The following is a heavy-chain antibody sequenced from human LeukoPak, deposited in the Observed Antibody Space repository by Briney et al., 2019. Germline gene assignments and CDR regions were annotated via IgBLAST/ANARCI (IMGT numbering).Heavy chain of an antibody. V-gene: IGHV4-38-2*02. CDR2: IYHSGST. J-gene: IGHJ4*02. D-gene: IGHD2-2*01. CDR1: GYSISSGYY. CDR3: VIVVVPAAMPFPFGY. Sequence: SETLSLTCTVSGYSISSGYYWGWIRQPPGKGLEWIGSIYHSGSTYYNPSLKSRVTISVDTSKNQFSLKLSSVTAADTAVYYCVIVVVPAAMPFPFGYWGQGTLVTVSS.